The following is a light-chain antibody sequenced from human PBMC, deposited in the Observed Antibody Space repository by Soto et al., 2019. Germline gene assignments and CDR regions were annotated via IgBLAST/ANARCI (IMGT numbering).Light chain of an antibody. CDR2: GAS. J-gene: IGKJ1*01. V-gene: IGKV3-15*01. CDR3: QQYKDWTHT. CDR1: QSVSDY. Sequence: ETLMTQSPATLSVSPGERATLSCRASQSVSDYLAWYQQRPGQAPRLLIFGASTRATGFPARLSGSGYGTELTITISSMQSEEFEVYYCQQYKDWTHTFGHGTKVDIK.